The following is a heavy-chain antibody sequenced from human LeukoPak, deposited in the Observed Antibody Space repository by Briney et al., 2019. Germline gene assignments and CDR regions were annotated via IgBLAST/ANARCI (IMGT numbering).Heavy chain of an antibody. J-gene: IGHJ4*02. CDR1: GGSISSYY. CDR2: IYYSGST. D-gene: IGHD1-1*01. V-gene: IGHV4-59*08. Sequence: SETPSLTCTVSGGSISSYYWSWIRQPPGKGLEWVGYIYYSGSTNYNPSLKSRVTISVDTSKNQFSLKLSSVTAADTAVYYCASSYLHYNWNDEVRFDYWGQGTLVTVSS. CDR3: ASSYLHYNWNDEVRFDY.